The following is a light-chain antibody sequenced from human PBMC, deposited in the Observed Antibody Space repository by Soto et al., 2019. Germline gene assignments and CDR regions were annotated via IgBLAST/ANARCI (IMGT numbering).Light chain of an antibody. Sequence: IVLTQSPATLSLSPGERATLSCRASQSVSSYLAWYQQKPGQAPTLLIYGTSRRATGVSDRFSGSGSGTDFTLSISRLEPEDFAVYFCQLAGTFGPGAKVEVK. CDR1: QSVSSY. J-gene: IGKJ3*01. CDR3: QLAGT. V-gene: IGKV3-11*01. CDR2: GTS.